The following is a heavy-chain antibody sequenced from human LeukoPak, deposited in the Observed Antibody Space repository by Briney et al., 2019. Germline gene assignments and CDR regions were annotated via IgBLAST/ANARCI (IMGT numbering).Heavy chain of an antibody. J-gene: IGHJ5*02. Sequence: SQTLSLTCTVSGGSISSGDYYWSWIRQPPGKGLEWIGYIYYSGSTYYNPSLKSRVTISVDTSKNQFSLKLSSVTAADTAVYYCARHSYGDYEWFDPWGQGTLVTVSS. CDR1: GGSISSGDYY. CDR3: ARHSYGDYEWFDP. D-gene: IGHD4-17*01. V-gene: IGHV4-30-4*01. CDR2: IYYSGST.